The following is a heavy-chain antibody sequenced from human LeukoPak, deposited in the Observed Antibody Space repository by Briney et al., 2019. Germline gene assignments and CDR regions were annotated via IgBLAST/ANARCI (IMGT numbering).Heavy chain of an antibody. D-gene: IGHD2-21*01. V-gene: IGHV4-4*07. Sequence: SETLSLTCTVSGGSISSYYWSWIRQPAGKGLEWIGRIYTSGSTNYNPSLKSRVTMSVDTFKNQFSLKLSSVTAADTAVYYCARESGAYCGGDCYPTIAFDIWGQGTMVTVSS. J-gene: IGHJ3*02. CDR3: ARESGAYCGGDCYPTIAFDI. CDR2: IYTSGST. CDR1: GGSISSYY.